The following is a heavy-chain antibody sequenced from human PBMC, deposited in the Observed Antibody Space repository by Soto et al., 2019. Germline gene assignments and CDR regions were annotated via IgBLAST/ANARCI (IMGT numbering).Heavy chain of an antibody. Sequence: SETLSLTCTVSGGSISSYYWSWIRQPPGKGLEWIGYIYYSGSTNYNPSLKGRVTISVDTSKNQFSLKLNSMTAADTAVYYCARHNYGSGSTYFDYWGQGTLDTLAS. CDR3: ARHNYGSGSTYFDY. CDR2: IYYSGST. CDR1: GGSISSYY. D-gene: IGHD3-10*01. V-gene: IGHV4-59*08. J-gene: IGHJ4*02.